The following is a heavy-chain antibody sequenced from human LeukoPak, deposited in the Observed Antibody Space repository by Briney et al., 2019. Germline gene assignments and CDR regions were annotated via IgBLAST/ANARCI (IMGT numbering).Heavy chain of an antibody. Sequence: GESLEISCKGSGYSFTSYWIGWVRQMPGKGLEWMGIIYPGDSDTRYSPSFQGQVTISADKSISTAYLQWSSLKASDTAMYYCARHHAPREPDHLRPDYYMDVWGKGTTVTVSS. D-gene: IGHD1-14*01. CDR1: GYSFTSYW. V-gene: IGHV5-51*01. CDR2: IYPGDSDT. J-gene: IGHJ6*03. CDR3: ARHHAPREPDHLRPDYYMDV.